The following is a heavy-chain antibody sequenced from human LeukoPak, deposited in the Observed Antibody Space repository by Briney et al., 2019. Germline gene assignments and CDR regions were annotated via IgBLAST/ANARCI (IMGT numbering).Heavy chain of an antibody. CDR3: ARDEGYFHY. Sequence: SETLSLTCTVSGGSISTYYWSWIRQPPGEGLEWIGYIYYSGSTNYNPSLKSRVTISVDTSKNQFSLKLSSVTAADTAMYYCARDEGYFHYWGQGTLVTVSS. D-gene: IGHD3-22*01. V-gene: IGHV4-59*01. CDR2: IYYSGST. CDR1: GGSISTYY. J-gene: IGHJ4*02.